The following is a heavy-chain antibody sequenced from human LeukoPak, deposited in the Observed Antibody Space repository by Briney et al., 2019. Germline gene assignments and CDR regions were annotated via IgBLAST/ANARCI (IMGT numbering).Heavy chain of an antibody. CDR3: ARVRAVAGTWSHGWFDP. D-gene: IGHD6-19*01. Sequence: ASVKVSCKASGYTFTNYYMYWVRQAPGQGLEWMGIINPSGGSTSYAQKFQGRVTMTRDMSTSTVYMELSSLRSEDTAVYYCARVRAVAGTWSHGWFDPWGQGTLVTVSS. CDR1: GYTFTNYY. V-gene: IGHV1-46*01. CDR2: INPSGGST. J-gene: IGHJ5*02.